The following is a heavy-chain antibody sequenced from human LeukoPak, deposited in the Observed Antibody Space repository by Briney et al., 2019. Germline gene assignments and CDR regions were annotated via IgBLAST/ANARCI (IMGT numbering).Heavy chain of an antibody. D-gene: IGHD4-17*01. CDR2: IKQDGSEE. V-gene: IGHV3-7*01. CDR3: ARGGGKRSGYYGDYSLYYFDY. J-gene: IGHJ4*02. CDR1: GFIFSNYW. Sequence: GGCLRLSCAASGFIFSNYWMTWVRQAPGKGLELVANIKQDGSEEYYVDSVKGRFTISRDNAKNSLYLQMNSLRAEDTAVYYCARGGGKRSGYYGDYSLYYFDYWGQGTLVTVSS.